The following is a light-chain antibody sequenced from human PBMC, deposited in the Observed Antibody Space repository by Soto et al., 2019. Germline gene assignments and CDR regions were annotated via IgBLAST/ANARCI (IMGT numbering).Light chain of an antibody. Sequence: EIVLTQSPVTLSLSPGERATLSCRASQSVDSSYFAWYQQKPGQAPRLLIYGASSRATGIPDRFSGSGSGTDFNLTMRRLEAEDFAMYHCQHNGTYPYTCGQGNKLEIK. CDR2: GAS. J-gene: IGKJ2*01. V-gene: IGKV3-20*01. CDR3: QHNGTYPYT. CDR1: QSVDSSY.